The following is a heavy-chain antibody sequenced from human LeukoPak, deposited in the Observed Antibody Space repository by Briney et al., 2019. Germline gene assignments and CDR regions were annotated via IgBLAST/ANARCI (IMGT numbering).Heavy chain of an antibody. CDR1: GFTLGDHW. CDR2: IDLDGREK. Sequence: GGSLRLSCAASGFTLGDHWVTWVRQPPGKVVEWVANIDLDGREKNYVDSVKGRFTISRDNAKNSVYLQMNSLRSEDTAAYYCARGHYGMDVWGQGTTVIVSS. V-gene: IGHV3-7*02. CDR3: ARGHYGMDV. J-gene: IGHJ6*02.